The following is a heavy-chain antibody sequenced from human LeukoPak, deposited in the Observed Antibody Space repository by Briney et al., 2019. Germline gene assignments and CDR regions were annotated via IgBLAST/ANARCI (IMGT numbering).Heavy chain of an antibody. CDR3: ARASGMDV. CDR2: INNDGSDT. CDR1: GFTFSNYA. J-gene: IGHJ6*02. V-gene: IGHV3-74*01. Sequence: GGSLRLSCAASGFTFSNYAMNWVRQAPGEGLVWVSRINNDGSDTPYADSVKGRFTISRDNAKDTLYLQMNSLRVEDTAVYYCARASGMDVWGQGTTVTVSS.